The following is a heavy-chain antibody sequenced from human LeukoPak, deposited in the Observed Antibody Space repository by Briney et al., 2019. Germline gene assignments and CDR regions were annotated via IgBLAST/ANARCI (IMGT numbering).Heavy chain of an antibody. CDR2: IGDNGDST. CDR1: GFTFSSYA. CDR3: AKYDYGGNPNEYYFDY. V-gene: IGHV3-23*01. Sequence: PGGSLRLSCAASGFTFSSYAMGWVRQAPGKGLEWVSTIGDNGDSTYYADSVKGRFTISRDSSKNTLDLQMNSLRAQDTAVYYCAKYDYGGNPNEYYFDYWGQGTLVTVSS. J-gene: IGHJ4*02. D-gene: IGHD4-23*01.